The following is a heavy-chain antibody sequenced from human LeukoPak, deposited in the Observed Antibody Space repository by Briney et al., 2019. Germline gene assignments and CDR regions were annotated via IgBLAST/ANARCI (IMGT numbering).Heavy chain of an antibody. J-gene: IGHJ4*02. D-gene: IGHD4-11*01. V-gene: IGHV4-39*01. CDR1: GGSISISSYY. Sequence: SETLSLTCTVSGGSISISSYYWGWIRQPPGKGLEWIGSIYYSGSTYYNPSLKSRVTISVDTSKNQFSLKLSSVTAADTAVYYCARRDYSNYVRGVYYWGQGTLVTVSS. CDR3: ARRDYSNYVRGVYY. CDR2: IYYSGST.